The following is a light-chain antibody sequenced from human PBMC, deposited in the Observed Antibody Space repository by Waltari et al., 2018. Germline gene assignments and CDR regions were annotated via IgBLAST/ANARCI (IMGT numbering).Light chain of an antibody. V-gene: IGLV4-69*01. CDR2: LNSDGTY. CDR3: QAWGTGIV. Sequence: QLVLTQSPSASASLGPSVKLTCTLSSGHSTYAIPWHQQRPGKGPRYLMKLNSDGTYTKGDGIPDRFSGSSSGAERYLTISSLQSEDAADYYCQAWGTGIVFGTGTKVTVL. J-gene: IGLJ1*01. CDR1: SGHSTYA.